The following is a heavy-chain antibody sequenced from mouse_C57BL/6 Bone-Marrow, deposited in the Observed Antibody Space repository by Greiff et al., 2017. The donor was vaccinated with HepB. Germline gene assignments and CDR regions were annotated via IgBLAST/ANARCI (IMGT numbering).Heavy chain of an antibody. V-gene: IGHV1-15*01. CDR3: TRGGYFDY. J-gene: IGHJ2*01. Sequence: QVHVKQSGAELVRPGASVTLSCKASGYTFTDYEMHWVKQTPVHGLEWIGAIDPETGGTAYNQKFKGKAILTADKSSSTAYMELRSLTSEVSAVYYCTRGGYFDYWGQGTTLTVSS. CDR2: IDPETGGT. CDR1: GYTFTDYE.